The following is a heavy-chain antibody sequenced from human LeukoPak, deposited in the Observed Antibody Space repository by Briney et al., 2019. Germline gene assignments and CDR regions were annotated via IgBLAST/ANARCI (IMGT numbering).Heavy chain of an antibody. CDR1: GFTFSSYW. J-gene: IGHJ4*02. CDR3: AREGKLRSVPN. V-gene: IGHV3-7*01. D-gene: IGHD3-10*01. CDR2: IKQDGSEK. Sequence: GGSLRLSCAASGFTFSSYWMSWVRQAPGKGLEWVANIKQDGSEKYYVDSVKGRFTISRDNAKNSLYLQMNSLRAEETAVYYCAREGKLRSVPNWGQGTLVTVSS.